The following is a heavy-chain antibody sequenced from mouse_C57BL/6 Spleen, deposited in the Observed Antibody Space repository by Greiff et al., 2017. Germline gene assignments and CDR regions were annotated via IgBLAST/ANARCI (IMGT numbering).Heavy chain of an antibody. Sequence: EVQLQQSGPELVKPGASVKISCKASGYSFTGYYMHWVKQSSEKSLEWIGEINPSTGGTSYNQKFKGKATVTVDKSSSTAYMQRKSLTAEDSAVYYGARRITTVVGEDYWGQGTTLTVSA. J-gene: IGHJ2*01. CDR2: INPSTGGT. V-gene: IGHV1-43*01. D-gene: IGHD1-1*01. CDR1: GYSFTGYY. CDR3: ARRITTVVGEDY.